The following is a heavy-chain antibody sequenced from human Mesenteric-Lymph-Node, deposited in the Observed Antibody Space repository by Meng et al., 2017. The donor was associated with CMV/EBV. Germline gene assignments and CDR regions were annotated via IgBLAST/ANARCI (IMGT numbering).Heavy chain of an antibody. D-gene: IGHD4-17*01. CDR2: IYYSGST. CDR3: ARGYGDYEGVEY. CDR1: GGSISSTDSY. V-gene: IGHV4-30-4*02. Sequence: SETLSLTCTVSGGSISSTDSYWTWMRQPPGKGPEWIGYIYYSGSTYYNPSLQSRVTISIDTSKNQFSLELSSVTAADTAMYYCARGYGDYEGVEYWGQGTLVTVSS. J-gene: IGHJ1*01.